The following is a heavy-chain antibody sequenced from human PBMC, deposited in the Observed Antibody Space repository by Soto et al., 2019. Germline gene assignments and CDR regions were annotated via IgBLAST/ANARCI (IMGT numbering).Heavy chain of an antibody. V-gene: IGHV4-34*01. CDR2: INHSGST. D-gene: IGHD1-26*01. J-gene: IGHJ5*02. Sequence: SETLSLTCAVYGGSFSGYYWSWIRQPPGKGLEWIGEINHSGSTNYNPSLKSRVTISVDTSKNQFSLKLSSVTAADTAVYYCARGSELLENWFDPWGQGTLVTVSS. CDR3: ARGSELLENWFDP. CDR1: GGSFSGYY.